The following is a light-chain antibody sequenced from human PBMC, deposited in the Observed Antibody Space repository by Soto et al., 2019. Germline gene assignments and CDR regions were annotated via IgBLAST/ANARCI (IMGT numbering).Light chain of an antibody. CDR1: QSVTSSY. V-gene: IGKV3-11*01. Sequence: EIVLTQSPGTLSLFPGERATLSCRAIQSVTSSYLAWFQQTPGQAPRLLIYGASNRATGIPARFSGSGSGTDFTLTISSLEPEDFAVYYCHQRQYWPPITFGQGTRLENK. J-gene: IGKJ5*01. CDR3: HQRQYWPPIT. CDR2: GAS.